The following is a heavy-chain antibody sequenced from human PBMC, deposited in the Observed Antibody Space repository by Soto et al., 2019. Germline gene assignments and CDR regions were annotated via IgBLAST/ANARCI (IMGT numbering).Heavy chain of an antibody. CDR3: AKILWGITIFGGMDV. J-gene: IGHJ6*02. D-gene: IGHD3-9*01. V-gene: IGHV3-23*01. CDR1: GFTFSSYA. CDR2: ISGSGGST. Sequence: EVQLLESGGGLVQPGGSLRLSCAASGFTFSSYAMSWVRQAPGKGLEWVSAISGSGGSTYYADAVKGRFTISRDTSKNTLYLQMNGVRAEDTAVYYCAKILWGITIFGGMDVWGQGTTVTVSS.